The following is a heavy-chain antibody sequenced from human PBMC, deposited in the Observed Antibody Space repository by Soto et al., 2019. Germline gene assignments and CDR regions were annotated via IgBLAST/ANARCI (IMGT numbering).Heavy chain of an antibody. J-gene: IGHJ4*02. CDR3: ARTKGSTVTYYFDY. V-gene: IGHV2-5*02. Sequence: QITLKESGPTLVKPTQTLTLTCTFSGFSLSTSKVGVGWIRQPPGKALEWLVFIYWDDDKRYSPSLKSRLTITQDPSKNQVVLTMTNMDPVDTATYYCARTKGSTVTYYFDYWGQGTLVTVSS. CDR1: GFSLSTSKVG. D-gene: IGHD4-17*01. CDR2: IYWDDDK.